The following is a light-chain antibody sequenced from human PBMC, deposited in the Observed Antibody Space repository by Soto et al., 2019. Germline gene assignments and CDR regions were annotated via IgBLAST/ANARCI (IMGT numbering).Light chain of an antibody. Sequence: QSVLTQPASVSGSPGQSITISCTVANSDVGAYNYVSWFQQHPGKAPKLMIYEVTNRPSGVSSRFSGSKSGNTASLTISGLQAEDEADYYCSSFTSSSTVLFGGGTKVTVL. V-gene: IGLV2-14*01. CDR1: NSDVGAYNY. CDR3: SSFTSSSTVL. CDR2: EVT. J-gene: IGLJ2*01.